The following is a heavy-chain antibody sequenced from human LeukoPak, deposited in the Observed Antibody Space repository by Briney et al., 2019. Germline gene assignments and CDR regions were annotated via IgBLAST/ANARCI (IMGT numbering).Heavy chain of an antibody. V-gene: IGHV1-18*01. Sequence: GASVKVSCKASGYTFTSCGISWVRQAPGQGLEWMGWISAYNGNTNYAQKLQGRVTMTTDTSTSTAYMELRSLRSDDTAMNYCARDQDTAMVENDYWGQGTLVTVPS. CDR1: GYTFTSCG. CDR2: ISAYNGNT. J-gene: IGHJ4*02. D-gene: IGHD5-18*01. CDR3: ARDQDTAMVENDY.